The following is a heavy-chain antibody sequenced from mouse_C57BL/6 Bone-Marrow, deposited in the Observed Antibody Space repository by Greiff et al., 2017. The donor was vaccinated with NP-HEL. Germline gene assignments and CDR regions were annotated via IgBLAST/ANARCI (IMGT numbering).Heavy chain of an antibody. J-gene: IGHJ3*01. V-gene: IGHV1-78*01. CDR3: ARGYDYDGRALFAY. CDR2: IYPRDGST. Sequence: QVQLQQSDAELVKPGASVKISCKVSGYTFTDHTIHWMKQRPEQGLEWIGYIYPRDGSTKYNEKFKGKATLTADKSSSTAYMQLNSRTSEDAAFDFCARGYDYDGRALFAYWGQGTLVTVSA. D-gene: IGHD2-4*01. CDR1: GYTFTDHT.